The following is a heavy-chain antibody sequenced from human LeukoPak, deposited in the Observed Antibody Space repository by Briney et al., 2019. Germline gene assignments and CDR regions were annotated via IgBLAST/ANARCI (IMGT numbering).Heavy chain of an antibody. V-gene: IGHV1-69*04. D-gene: IGHD5-18*01. CDR2: IIPILGIA. J-gene: IGHJ5*02. CDR1: GGTFSSYT. Sequence: SVKVSCKASGGTFSSYTISWVRQAPGPGLEWMGRIIPILGIANYAQKFQGRVTITADKSTSTAYMELSSLRSEDTAVYYCARERTAMVIEGFDPWGQGTLVTVSS. CDR3: ARERTAMVIEGFDP.